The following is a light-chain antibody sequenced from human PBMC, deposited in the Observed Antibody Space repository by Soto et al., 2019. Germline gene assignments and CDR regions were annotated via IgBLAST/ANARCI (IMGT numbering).Light chain of an antibody. CDR2: DAS. CDR3: QQYNSYSRYT. Sequence: DIQMTHSPSTLSASVGDRVTITCRVSQSISSWLAWYQQKPGKATKLLIYDASSLESGDPSRFSGSGSGTEFTLTISSLQPDDFAPYYCQQYNSYSRYTFGQGTKLEIK. V-gene: IGKV1-5*01. J-gene: IGKJ2*01. CDR1: QSISSW.